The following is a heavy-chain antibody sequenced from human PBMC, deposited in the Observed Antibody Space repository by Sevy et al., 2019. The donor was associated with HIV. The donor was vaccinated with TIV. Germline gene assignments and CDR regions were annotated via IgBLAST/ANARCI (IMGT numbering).Heavy chain of an antibody. Sequence: GGSLRLSCAASGFTFSSYDMHWVRQVTEQGLEWVSGIGIAGDTYYPGSVKGRFTISRENATNSMDLQMNSLRARDTAVYYCVRGNNLGELGYWFDPWGQGTLVTVSS. J-gene: IGHJ5*02. CDR3: VRGNNLGELGYWFDP. CDR2: IGIAGDT. CDR1: GFTFSSYD. D-gene: IGHD3-10*01. V-gene: IGHV3-13*04.